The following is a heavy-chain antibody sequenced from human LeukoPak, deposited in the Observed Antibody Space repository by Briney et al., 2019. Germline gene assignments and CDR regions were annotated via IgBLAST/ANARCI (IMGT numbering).Heavy chain of an antibody. CDR2: ISYDGSNK. CDR1: GFTFSSYG. V-gene: IGHV3-30*18. J-gene: IGHJ3*02. D-gene: IGHD4-17*01. CDR3: AKKNIDYGDYEGAFDI. Sequence: GRSLRLSCAASGFTFSSYGMHWVRQAPGKGLEWVAVISYDGSNKYYADSVKGRFTISRDNSKNTLYLQMNNLRAEDTAVYYCAKKNIDYGDYEGAFDIWGQGTMVTVSS.